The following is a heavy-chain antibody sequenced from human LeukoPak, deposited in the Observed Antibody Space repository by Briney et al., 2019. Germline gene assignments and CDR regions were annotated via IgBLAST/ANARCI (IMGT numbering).Heavy chain of an antibody. CDR1: GFIFTNYF. V-gene: IGHV3-30*03. CDR2: ISYDGSNK. J-gene: IGHJ4*02. CDR3: ARDLTDYDYVWGSCDY. Sequence: PGGSLRLSCAASGFIFTNYFMSWVRQAPGKGLEWVAVISYDGSNKYYADSVNGRFTISRDNSKNTLYLQMNSLRAEDTAVYYCARDLTDYDYVWGSCDYWGQGTLVTVSS. D-gene: IGHD3-16*01.